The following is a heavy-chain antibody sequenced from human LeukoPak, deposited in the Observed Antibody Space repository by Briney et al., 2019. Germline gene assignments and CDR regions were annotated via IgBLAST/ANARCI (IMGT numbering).Heavy chain of an antibody. CDR1: GFSVSSNY. Sequence: GGSLRLSCAASGFSVSSNYLSWVRQAPGQGLEWVSFLYGTGKTSYADSVKGKVTISRDNSKNTLYLHMNRLRAEDKAVYYCTRENCGGGYCYDPYYFDYWGQGTLVTVSS. CDR3: TRENCGGGYCYDPYYFDY. V-gene: IGHV3-66*01. J-gene: IGHJ4*02. CDR2: LYGTGKT. D-gene: IGHD2-15*01.